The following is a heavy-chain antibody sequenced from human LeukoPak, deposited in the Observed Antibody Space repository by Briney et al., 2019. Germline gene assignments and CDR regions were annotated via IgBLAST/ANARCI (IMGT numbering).Heavy chain of an antibody. D-gene: IGHD1-26*01. Sequence: GGSLRLSCAASGFTFSSYAMSWVRQAPGKGLEWVSAISGSGGSTYYADSVKGRFTISRDNSKSTLYLQMNSLRAEDTAVYYCAKSSVGATFSYWGQGTLVTVSS. CDR3: AKSSVGATFSY. V-gene: IGHV3-23*01. J-gene: IGHJ4*02. CDR1: GFTFSSYA. CDR2: ISGSGGST.